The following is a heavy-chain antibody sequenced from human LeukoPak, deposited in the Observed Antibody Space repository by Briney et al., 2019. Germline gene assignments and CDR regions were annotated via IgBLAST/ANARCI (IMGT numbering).Heavy chain of an antibody. J-gene: IGHJ4*02. CDR1: GFTFGSYA. CDR3: AKDLGASGDYDY. Sequence: GGSLRLSCAASGFTFGSYAMSWVRQAPGKGLEWVSAISGSGGSTYYADSVKGRFTISRDNSKNTLYLQMNSLRAEDTAVYYCAKDLGASGDYDYWGQGTLVTVSS. CDR2: ISGSGGST. V-gene: IGHV3-23*01. D-gene: IGHD4-17*01.